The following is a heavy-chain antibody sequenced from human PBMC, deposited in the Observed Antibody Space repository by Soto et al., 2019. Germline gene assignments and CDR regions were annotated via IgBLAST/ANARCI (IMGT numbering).Heavy chain of an antibody. CDR3: VAGSPFEY. CDR1: VFIFIDAW. D-gene: IGHD2-21*01. CDR2: VKSKSEGGTT. J-gene: IGHJ4*02. Sequence: GGSLRLSCAASVFIFIDAWISWVRQAPGKGLEWIGRVKSKSEGGTTDYAALVKGRFTVSRDDSINTVSLQMDSLKMEDTAVYFCVAGSPFEYWGQGTLVTVSS. V-gene: IGHV3-15*05.